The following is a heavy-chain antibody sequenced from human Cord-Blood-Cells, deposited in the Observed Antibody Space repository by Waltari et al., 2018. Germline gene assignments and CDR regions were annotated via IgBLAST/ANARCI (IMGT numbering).Heavy chain of an antibody. V-gene: IGHV3-23*01. CDR2: ISGGGGST. CDR1: GFTFSSYA. CDR3: AKEGGSGSYQTLDY. D-gene: IGHD3-10*01. J-gene: IGHJ4*02. Sequence: EVQLLESGGGLVQPGGSLRLSCAASGFTFSSYAMSWVRQAPGKGLEWVSAISGGGGSTYYADSVNGRFTISRDNSKNTLYLQMNSLRAEDTAVYYCAKEGGSGSYQTLDYWGQGTLVTVSS.